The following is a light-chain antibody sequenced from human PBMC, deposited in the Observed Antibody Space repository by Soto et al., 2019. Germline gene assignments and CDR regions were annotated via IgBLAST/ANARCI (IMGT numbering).Light chain of an antibody. Sequence: DIQMTQSPSSLSASVGDRVTITCRASQGIRNELGWYQQKPGKAPKRLIYVASNLQSGVPSRLSGSGSGTEFSLTISSLQPEDSATYYCTQHNSYPRTFGQGTKVDIK. J-gene: IGKJ1*01. CDR2: VAS. V-gene: IGKV1-17*01. CDR3: TQHNSYPRT. CDR1: QGIRNE.